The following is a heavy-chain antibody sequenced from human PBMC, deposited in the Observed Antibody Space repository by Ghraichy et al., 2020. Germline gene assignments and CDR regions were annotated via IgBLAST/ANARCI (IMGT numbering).Heavy chain of an antibody. Sequence: ASVKVSCKASGYTFTSYYMHWVRQAPGQGLEWMGIINPSGGSTSYAQKFQGRVTMTRDTSTSTVYMELSSLRSEDTAVYYCARDWLDLDRHEQEWLDGVGWFDPWGQGTLVTVSS. J-gene: IGHJ5*02. CDR3: ARDWLDLDRHEQEWLDGVGWFDP. CDR1: GYTFTSYY. V-gene: IGHV1-46*01. D-gene: IGHD6-19*01. CDR2: INPSGGST.